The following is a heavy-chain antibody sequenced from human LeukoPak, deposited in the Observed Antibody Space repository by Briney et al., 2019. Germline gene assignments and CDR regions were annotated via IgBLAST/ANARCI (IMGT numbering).Heavy chain of an antibody. Sequence: GASVKVSCKASGYTFTSYYMHWVRQAPGQGLEWMGIINPSGGSTSYAQKFQGRVTMTRDTSTSTVYMELSSLRSEDTAVYHCARDRSQWELRYAFDIWGQGTMVTVSS. J-gene: IGHJ3*02. CDR3: ARDRSQWELRYAFDI. D-gene: IGHD1-26*01. CDR2: INPSGGST. V-gene: IGHV1-46*01. CDR1: GYTFTSYY.